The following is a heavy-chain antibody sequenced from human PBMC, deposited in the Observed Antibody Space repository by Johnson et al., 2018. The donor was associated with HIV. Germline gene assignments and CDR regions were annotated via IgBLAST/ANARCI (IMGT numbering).Heavy chain of an antibody. CDR2: IGTAGDT. CDR3: AGGIRVAGGNDAFDI. V-gene: IGHV3-13*01. Sequence: VQLVESGGGVVQPGRSLRLSCAASGFTFSSYDMHWVRQATGKGLEWVSAIGTAGDTYYPGSVKGRFPFSRDNSKNMLFLEMNSLRAEDTAGYYCAGGIRVAGGNDAFDIWGQGTMVTVSS. D-gene: IGHD6-19*01. J-gene: IGHJ3*02. CDR1: GFTFSSYD.